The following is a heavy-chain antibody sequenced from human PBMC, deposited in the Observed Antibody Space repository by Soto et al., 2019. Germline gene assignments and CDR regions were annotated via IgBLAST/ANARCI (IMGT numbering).Heavy chain of an antibody. CDR1: GFTFGDYA. CDR3: TTDSYITIVIIRSDY. CDR2: IRSKAYGGTT. V-gene: IGHV3-49*03. J-gene: IGHJ4*01. D-gene: IGHD3-16*02. Sequence: GGSLRLSCTASGFTFGDYAMSWFRQAPGKGLEWVGFIRSKAYGGTTEYAASVKGRFTISRDDSKSIAYLQMNSLKTEDTAVYYCTTDSYITIVIIRSDYWGHGTLVTVSS.